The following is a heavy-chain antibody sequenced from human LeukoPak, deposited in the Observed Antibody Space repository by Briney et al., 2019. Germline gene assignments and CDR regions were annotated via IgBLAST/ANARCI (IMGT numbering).Heavy chain of an antibody. Sequence: PPETLSLTCTVSGGSINSSSYYWGWIRQPPGTGLEWIGSIFYRGSTFYKPSFKSRVTISVDTSKNQFFLKLSSVTAADTAVYYCAKYPAAAGTVPDYWGQGTLVTVSS. CDR3: AKYPAAAGTVPDY. J-gene: IGHJ4*02. CDR2: IFYRGST. D-gene: IGHD6-13*01. V-gene: IGHV4-39*01. CDR1: GGSINSSSYY.